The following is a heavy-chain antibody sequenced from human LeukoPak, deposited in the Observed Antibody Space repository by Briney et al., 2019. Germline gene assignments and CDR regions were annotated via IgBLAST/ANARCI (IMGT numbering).Heavy chain of an antibody. CDR1: GFTFSSYD. Sequence: GGSLRLSCAASGFTFSSYDMHWVRQATGKGLEWVSAIGTAGDTYYPGSVKGRFTISRDNAKNSLYLQMNSLRAEDTAVYYCARAYSGSYSVYWGQGTLVTVSS. CDR3: ARAYSGSYSVY. V-gene: IGHV3-13*01. D-gene: IGHD1-26*01. J-gene: IGHJ4*02. CDR2: IGTAGDT.